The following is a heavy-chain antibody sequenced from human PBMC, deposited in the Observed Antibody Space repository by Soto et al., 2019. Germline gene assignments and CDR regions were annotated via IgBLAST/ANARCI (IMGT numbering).Heavy chain of an antibody. J-gene: IGHJ4*02. CDR1: GYTFTDYG. CDR3: ARARSTRDY. CDR2: LSAYNGNT. D-gene: IGHD1-1*01. Sequence: QGQLVQSGVEVKKPGPSVKVSCKASGYTFTDYGISWVRQAPGQWPDWMGWLSAYNGNTNFAQKLHDRVTMTTDTSKSTAYRELRSRRSDDTAVYYCARARSTRDYGGQGTLIAVSS. V-gene: IGHV1-18*04.